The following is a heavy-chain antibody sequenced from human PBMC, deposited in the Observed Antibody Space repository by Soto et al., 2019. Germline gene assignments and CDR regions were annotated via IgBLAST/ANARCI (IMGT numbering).Heavy chain of an antibody. CDR1: GGSISSSIYY. CDR2: IFYSGST. D-gene: IGHD2-21*02. J-gene: IGHJ4*02. V-gene: IGHV4-39*01. CDR3: ASTVVTVIDYFVY. Sequence: SETLSLTCTVSGGSISSSIYYGGWIRRPPGKGLEWIGSIFYSGSTYYNPSLKSRVTISVDTSKNQFSLKLSSVTAADTAVYYCASTVVTVIDYFVYWGQGTLVTVFS.